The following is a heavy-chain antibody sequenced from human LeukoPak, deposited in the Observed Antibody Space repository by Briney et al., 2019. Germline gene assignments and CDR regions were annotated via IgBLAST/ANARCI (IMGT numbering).Heavy chain of an antibody. CDR2: IGNSGDRT. CDR3: ARVQGHPPNGLDI. D-gene: IGHD2-8*01. CDR1: GFTFSSYA. Sequence: GGSLRLSCAASGFTFSSYAMSWVRQAPGKGPEWVSGIGNSGDRTFYADSVKGRFTISRDNSKNTLYLQMNSLRAEDTAVYYCARVQGHPPNGLDIWGQGTMVTVSS. V-gene: IGHV3-23*01. J-gene: IGHJ3*02.